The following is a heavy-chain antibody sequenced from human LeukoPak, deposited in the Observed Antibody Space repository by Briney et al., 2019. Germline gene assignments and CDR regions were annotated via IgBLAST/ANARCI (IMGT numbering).Heavy chain of an antibody. J-gene: IGHJ6*04. V-gene: IGHV3-48*03. D-gene: IGHD4-17*01. Sequence: GGSLRLSCAASGFTFSSYEMNWVRQAPGEGLEWVSYISSSGSTIYYADSVKGRFTISRDNANNSLYLQMNSLRAEDTAVYYCARDMALVLDDYGDYSTAYGMDVWGKGTTVTVSS. CDR1: GFTFSSYE. CDR2: ISSSGSTI. CDR3: ARDMALVLDDYGDYSTAYGMDV.